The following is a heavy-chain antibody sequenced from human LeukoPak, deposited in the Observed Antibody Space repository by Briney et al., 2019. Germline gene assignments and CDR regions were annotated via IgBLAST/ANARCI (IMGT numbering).Heavy chain of an antibody. CDR2: IVLGSGNT. Sequence: SVKVSCKASGFTFHTSAMQWVRQARGQRLEWIGWIVLGSGNTVYSHKFHDRVIITRDMSTSTVYMELDSLGSEDTAVYYCANRATVVTEDWGQGTLVTVSS. D-gene: IGHD4-23*01. V-gene: IGHV1-58*02. CDR3: ANRATVVTED. CDR1: GFTFHTSA. J-gene: IGHJ4*02.